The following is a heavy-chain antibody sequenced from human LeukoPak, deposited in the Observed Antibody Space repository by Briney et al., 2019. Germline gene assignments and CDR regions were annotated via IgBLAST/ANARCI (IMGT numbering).Heavy chain of an antibody. Sequence: PVKVSCTASGGTFSSYAISWVRQAPGQGLEWMGGIIPIFGTANYAQKFQGRVTITADKSTSTAYMELSSLRSEDTAVYYCARVGSGTIDYWGQGTLVTVSS. CDR2: IIPIFGTA. D-gene: IGHD3-10*01. CDR3: ARVGSGTIDY. V-gene: IGHV1-69*06. J-gene: IGHJ4*02. CDR1: GGTFSSYA.